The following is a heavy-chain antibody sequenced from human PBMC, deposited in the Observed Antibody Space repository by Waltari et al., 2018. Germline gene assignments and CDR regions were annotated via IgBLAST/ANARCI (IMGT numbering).Heavy chain of an antibody. V-gene: IGHV4-38-2*01. J-gene: IGHJ4*02. CDR3: ARASTSIAARPEVHY. CDR2: IYHSGST. CDR1: GYSISSGYY. Sequence: QVQLQESGPGLVKPSETLSLTCAVSGYSISSGYYWGWIRQPPGKGLEWIGSIYHSGSTYYNPSLKSRVTISVDTSKNQFSLKLSSVTAADTAVYYCARASTSIAARPEVHYWGQGTLVIVSS. D-gene: IGHD6-6*01.